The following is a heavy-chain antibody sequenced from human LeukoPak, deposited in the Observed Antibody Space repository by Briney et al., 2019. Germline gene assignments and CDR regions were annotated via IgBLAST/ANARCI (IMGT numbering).Heavy chain of an antibody. D-gene: IGHD1-26*01. Sequence: GGSLRLSCVASGFTFSSYAMSWVRKAPGKGLEWVSAISGSGVTTHYAGSVKGRFSIARDNSKNTLYLQMNSLRAEDTALYYCAKKVVVGATSPYSDFQDWGQGTLVTVSS. J-gene: IGHJ1*01. CDR1: GFTFSSYA. V-gene: IGHV3-23*01. CDR3: AKKVVVGATSPYSDFQD. CDR2: ISGSGVTT.